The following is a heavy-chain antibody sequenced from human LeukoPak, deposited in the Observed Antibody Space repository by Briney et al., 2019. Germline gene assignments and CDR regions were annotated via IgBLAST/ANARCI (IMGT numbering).Heavy chain of an antibody. Sequence: SETLSLTCAVYGGSFSDYYWSWIRQSPGKGLEWIGEINHTGSTKYNPSLKSRVTISVDTSKNQFSLKLSSVTAADTAAYYCARRGGIIRGVASYYYMDVWGKGTTVTISS. CDR2: INHTGST. D-gene: IGHD3-10*01. V-gene: IGHV4-34*01. J-gene: IGHJ6*03. CDR3: ARRGGIIRGVASYYYMDV. CDR1: GGSFSDYY.